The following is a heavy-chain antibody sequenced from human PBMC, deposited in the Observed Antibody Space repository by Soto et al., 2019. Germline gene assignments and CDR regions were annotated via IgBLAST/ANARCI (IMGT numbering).Heavy chain of an antibody. CDR1: GFTFSSYA. CDR3: ARDPDILIKYYFDY. V-gene: IGHV3-30-3*01. Sequence: GGSLRLSCAASGFTFSSYAMHWVRQAPGKGLEWVAVISYDGSNKYYADSVKGRFTISRDNSKNTLYLQMNSLRAEDTAVYYCARDPDILIKYYFDYWGQGTLVTVSS. J-gene: IGHJ4*02. CDR2: ISYDGSNK. D-gene: IGHD3-9*01.